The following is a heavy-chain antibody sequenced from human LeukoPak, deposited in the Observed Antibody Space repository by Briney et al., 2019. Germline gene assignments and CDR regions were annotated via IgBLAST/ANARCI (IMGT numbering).Heavy chain of an antibody. CDR1: GYTFTSYG. CDR2: ISAYNGNT. V-gene: IGHV1-18*01. J-gene: IGHJ4*02. CDR3: ARRDDILTGYYPLDY. D-gene: IGHD3-9*01. Sequence: ASVKVPCQASGYTFTSYGISWVRQAPGQGREWMGWISAYNGNTNYAQKLQGRVTMTTNTSTRTAYMELRSLRSDDTAVYYCARRDDILTGYYPLDYGGQGTLVTVPS.